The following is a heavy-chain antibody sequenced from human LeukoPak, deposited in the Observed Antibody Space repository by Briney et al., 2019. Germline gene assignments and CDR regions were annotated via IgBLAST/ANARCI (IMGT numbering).Heavy chain of an antibody. Sequence: ASVKVSCKASGYTFTSYGISWVRQAPGQGLEWMGWISAYNGNTNYAQELQGRVTMTTDTSTSTAYMELRSLRSDDTAVYYCARDMVVLSRSPFDYWGQGTLVTVSS. V-gene: IGHV1-18*01. D-gene: IGHD2-8*01. CDR3: ARDMVVLSRSPFDY. J-gene: IGHJ4*02. CDR1: GYTFTSYG. CDR2: ISAYNGNT.